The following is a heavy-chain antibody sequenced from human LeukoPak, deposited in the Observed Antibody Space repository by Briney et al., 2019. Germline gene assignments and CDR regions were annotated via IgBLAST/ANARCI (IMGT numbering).Heavy chain of an antibody. V-gene: IGHV1-46*01. CDR2: INPSGGST. D-gene: IGHD3-10*02. CDR1: GYTFTSYY. J-gene: IGHJ4*02. CDR3: ARGVRTAQSPWSNTRVFDY. Sequence: ASVKVSCKASGYTFTSYYMHWVRQAPGQGLEWMGIINPSGGSTSYAQKFQGRVTMTRDTSTSTVYMELSSLRSEDTAVYYCARGVRTAQSPWSNTRVFDYWGQGILVTVSS.